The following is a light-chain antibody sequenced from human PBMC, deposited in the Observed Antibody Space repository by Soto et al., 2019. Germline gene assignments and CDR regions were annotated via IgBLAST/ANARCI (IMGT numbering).Light chain of an antibody. J-gene: IGLJ2*01. CDR3: QTWGTGIVV. CDR1: SGHSSYA. V-gene: IGLV4-69*01. CDR2: LNSDGSH. Sequence: QTVVTQSPSASASLGASVKLTCTPSSGHSSYAIAWHQQQPEKGPRYLMKLNSDGSHSKGDGIPDRFSGSSPGAERYLTISSLQSEDEADYYCQTWGTGIVVFGGGTQLTVL.